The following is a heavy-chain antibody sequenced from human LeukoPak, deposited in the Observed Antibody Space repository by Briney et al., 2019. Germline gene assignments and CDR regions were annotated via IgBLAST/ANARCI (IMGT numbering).Heavy chain of an antibody. CDR1: GYTFTSYG. D-gene: IGHD3-9*01. J-gene: IGHJ6*02. CDR3: ARDSPRYFDWLSAYYYYYGMDV. V-gene: IGHV1-18*01. CDR2: ISAYNGNT. Sequence: ASVKVSCKASGYTFTSYGISWVRQAPGQGLEWMGWISAYNGNTNYAQKLQGRVTMTTDTSTSTACMELGSLRSDDTAVYYCARDSPRYFDWLSAYYYYYGMDVWGQGTTVTVSS.